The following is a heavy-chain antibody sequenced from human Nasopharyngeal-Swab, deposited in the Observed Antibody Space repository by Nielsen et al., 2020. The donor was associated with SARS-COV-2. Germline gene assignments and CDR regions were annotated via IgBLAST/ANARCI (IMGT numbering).Heavy chain of an antibody. D-gene: IGHD3-10*01. J-gene: IGHJ5*02. Sequence: GESLKISCAASGFTFSSYSMNWVRQAPGKGLEWVSSISSSSSYIYYADSVKGRFTISRDNAKNSLYLQMNSLRAEDTAVYYCARGITMVWGGRWFDPWGQGTLVTVSS. CDR2: ISSSSSYI. V-gene: IGHV3-21*01. CDR3: ARGITMVWGGRWFDP. CDR1: GFTFSSYS.